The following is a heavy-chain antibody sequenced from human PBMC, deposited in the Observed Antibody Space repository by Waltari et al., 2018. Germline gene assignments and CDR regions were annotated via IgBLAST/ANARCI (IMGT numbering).Heavy chain of an antibody. D-gene: IGHD7-27*01. Sequence: QVQLVQSGAELKNPGASVRVSCKTSGYTFTNFYFHWVRQAPGPGLEWMGWIHPGGGDTNYAQKFQGRVTLTRDTSIDTAYLELNGLTSDDTAIYYCARDHNWGPDYWGQGTLVTVSS. J-gene: IGHJ4*02. V-gene: IGHV1-2*02. CDR3: ARDHNWGPDY. CDR2: IHPGGGDT. CDR1: GYTFTNFY.